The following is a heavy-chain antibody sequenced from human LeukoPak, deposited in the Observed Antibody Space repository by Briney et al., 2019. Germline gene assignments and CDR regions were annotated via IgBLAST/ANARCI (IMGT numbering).Heavy chain of an antibody. CDR2: IYHSGST. J-gene: IGHJ3*02. CDR1: GGSISSYY. Sequence: SETLSLTCTVSGGSISSYYGSWLRQPPGKGLEWIGYIYHSGSTNYNPSLKSRVTISVDTSKNQFSLKLSSVTAADTAVYYCACLTTADAFDIWGQGTMVTVSS. V-gene: IGHV4-59*01. CDR3: ACLTTADAFDI. D-gene: IGHD3-22*01.